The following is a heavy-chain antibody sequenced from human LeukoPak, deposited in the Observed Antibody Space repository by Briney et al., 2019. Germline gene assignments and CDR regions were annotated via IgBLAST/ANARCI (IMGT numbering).Heavy chain of an antibody. CDR1: GFTFSSYA. Sequence: PGGSLRLSCAASGFTFSSYAMSWVRQAPGKGLEWVSAIGGSGGSTYYADSVKGRFTISRDNSKNTLYLQMNSLRAEDTAVYYCARGTDYESSGYCYEPPDYWGQGTMVTVSS. D-gene: IGHD3-22*01. V-gene: IGHV3-23*01. J-gene: IGHJ3*01. CDR2: IGGSGGST. CDR3: ARGTDYESSGYCYEPPDY.